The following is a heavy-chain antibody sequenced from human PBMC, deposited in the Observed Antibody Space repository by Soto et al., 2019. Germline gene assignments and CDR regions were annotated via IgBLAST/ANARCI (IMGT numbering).Heavy chain of an antibody. V-gene: IGHV1-24*01. D-gene: IGHD4-17*01. Sequence: ASVKVSCKVSGYTLTELSMHWVRQAPGKGLEWMGGFDPEDGETIYAQKLQGRVTMTTDTSTSTAYMELRSLRSDDTAVYYCARDRRDYGDYLDWGQGTLVTVSS. CDR2: FDPEDGET. CDR1: GYTLTELS. J-gene: IGHJ4*02. CDR3: ARDRRDYGDYLD.